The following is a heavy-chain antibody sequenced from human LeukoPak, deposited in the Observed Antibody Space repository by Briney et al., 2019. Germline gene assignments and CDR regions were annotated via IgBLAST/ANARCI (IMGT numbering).Heavy chain of an antibody. J-gene: IGHJ4*02. V-gene: IGHV1-8*01. CDR2: MNPNTGNT. D-gene: IGHD2-15*01. CDR1: GYTFTSYD. CDR3: ARALAGYCSGGSCYSMVY. Sequence: ASVKVSCKASGYTFTSYDINWVRQATGQGLEWMGWMNPNTGNTGYAQKFQGRVTMTRNTSISTAYMELSSLRSEDTAVYYCARALAGYCSGGSCYSMVYWGQGTLVNVSS.